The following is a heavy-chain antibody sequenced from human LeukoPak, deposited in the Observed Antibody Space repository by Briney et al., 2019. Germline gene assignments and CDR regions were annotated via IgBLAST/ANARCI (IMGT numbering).Heavy chain of an antibody. J-gene: IGHJ3*02. V-gene: IGHV1-18*01. D-gene: IGHD2-2*01. CDR1: GYTFTSYG. CDR3: ARATSRIYCSSTSCPDDAFDI. CDR2: ISAYNGNT. Sequence: ASVKVSCKASGYTFTSYGISWVRQAPGQGLEWMGWISAYNGNTNYAQKLQGRVTMTTDTSTSTAYMELRSLRSDDTAVYYCARATSRIYCSSTSCPDDAFDIWGQGTMVTVSS.